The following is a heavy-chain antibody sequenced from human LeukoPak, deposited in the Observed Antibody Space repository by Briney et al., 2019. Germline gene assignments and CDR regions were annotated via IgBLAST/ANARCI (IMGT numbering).Heavy chain of an antibody. CDR2: INSDGSST. D-gene: IGHD3-22*01. V-gene: IGHV3-74*01. CDR1: GFTFSSYW. J-gene: IGHJ4*02. Sequence: GGSLRLSCAAPGFTFSSYWMHWVRQAPGKGLVWVSRINSDGSSTSYADSVKGRFTISRDNAKNTLYLQMNSLRAEDTAVYYCARGGSSGFQPAFYWGQGTLVTVSS. CDR3: ARGGSSGFQPAFY.